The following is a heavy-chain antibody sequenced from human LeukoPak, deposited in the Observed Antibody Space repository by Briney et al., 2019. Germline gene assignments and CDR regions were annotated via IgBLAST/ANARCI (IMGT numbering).Heavy chain of an antibody. D-gene: IGHD2-2*01. J-gene: IGHJ6*04. V-gene: IGHV4-59*01. CDR1: GGSISSYY. CDR3: ARGVVVPAAMGPNYYYYGMDV. CDR2: IYYSGST. Sequence: SETRSLTCTVSGGSISSYYWSWIRQPPGKGLEWIGYIYYSGSTNYNPSLKSRFTISVDTSKNQFSLKLSSVTAADTAVYYCARGVVVPAAMGPNYYYYGMDVWGKGTTVTVSS.